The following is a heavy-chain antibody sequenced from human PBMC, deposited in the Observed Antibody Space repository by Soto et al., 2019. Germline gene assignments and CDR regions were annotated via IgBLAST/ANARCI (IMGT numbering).Heavy chain of an antibody. V-gene: IGHV4-31*03. CDR3: ARGALWPPGWFDP. CDR2: IYYSGST. CDR1: GGSISSGGYY. J-gene: IGHJ5*02. Sequence: QVQLQESGPGLVKPSQTLSLTCTVSGGSISSGGYYWSWIRQHPGKGLEWIGYIYYSGSTYYNPSLKSRVNTSVDTPTTQFSLKLSSVTDADTPVYYCARGALWPPGWFDPWGQGTLVTVCS.